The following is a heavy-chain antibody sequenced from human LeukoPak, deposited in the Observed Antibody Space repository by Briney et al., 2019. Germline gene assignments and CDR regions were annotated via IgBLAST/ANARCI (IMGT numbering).Heavy chain of an antibody. J-gene: IGHJ4*02. D-gene: IGHD6-13*01. CDR3: ARGGAAAADY. CDR1: GGSVTRGAYY. CDR2: IYYSGST. V-gene: IGHV4-61*08. Sequence: PSETLSLTCTVSGGSVTRGAYYWSWIRQPPGKGLEWIGYIYYSGSTNYNPSLKSRVTISVDTSKNQFSLKLSSVTAADTAVYYCARGGAAAADYWGQGTLVTVSS.